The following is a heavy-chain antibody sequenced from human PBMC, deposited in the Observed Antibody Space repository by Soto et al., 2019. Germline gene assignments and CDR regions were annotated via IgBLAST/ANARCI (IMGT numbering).Heavy chain of an antibody. V-gene: IGHV4-39*07. J-gene: IGHJ3*02. D-gene: IGHD3-3*01. Sequence: PSETLSLTCTVSGGTICTSSNFWCWIRQPPGQGLEWIGSITHSGTTNYNPSFKSRVTISVDTSKNQFSLKLSSVTAADTAVYYCARSSGYDFWSGYRWAFDIWGQGTMVTVSS. CDR3: ARSSGYDFWSGYRWAFDI. CDR1: GGTICTSSNF. CDR2: ITHSGTT.